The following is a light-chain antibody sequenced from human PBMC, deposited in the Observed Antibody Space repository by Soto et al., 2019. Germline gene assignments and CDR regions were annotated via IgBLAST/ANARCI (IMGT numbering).Light chain of an antibody. V-gene: IGKV1-6*01. J-gene: IGKJ1*01. Sequence: QMISSPSSLSKSEEDRVTITCRASQAIRNDLCWYQQKPGKAPKLLIFAASGLQSGVPSRFSGSGSGTDFTLTISSLQPEDFATDFCLQDFNSPRTFGQGTKV. CDR1: QAIRND. CDR3: LQDFNSPRT. CDR2: AAS.